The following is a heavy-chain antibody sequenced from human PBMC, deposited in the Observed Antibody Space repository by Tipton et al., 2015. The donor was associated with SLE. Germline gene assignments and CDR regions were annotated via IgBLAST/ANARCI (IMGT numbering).Heavy chain of an antibody. D-gene: IGHD5-18*01. Sequence: TLSLTCAVSGGSFSGYAWSWIRQPPGKGLEWIGYMYYSGSTNYNPSLKSRVTISVDTSKNQFSLKLSSVTAADTAVYYCAKLQLWYFDSWGQGTLVTVSS. CDR2: MYYSGST. CDR1: GGSFSGYA. CDR3: AKLQLWYFDS. V-gene: IGHV4-59*08. J-gene: IGHJ4*02.